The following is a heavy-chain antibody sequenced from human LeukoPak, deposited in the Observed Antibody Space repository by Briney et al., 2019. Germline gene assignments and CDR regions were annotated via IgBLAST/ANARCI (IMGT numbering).Heavy chain of an antibody. Sequence: GGSLRLSCAASGFTFSGSAMHWVRQASGKGLEWVGRIRSKANSYATAYAASVKGKFTISRDDSKNTAYLQMNSLKTEDTAVYYCTTQQETYYYGSGSYYNGGWGQGTLVTVSS. D-gene: IGHD3-10*01. V-gene: IGHV3-73*01. CDR3: TTQQETYYYGSGSYYNGG. CDR2: IRSKANSYAT. CDR1: GFTFSGSA. J-gene: IGHJ4*02.